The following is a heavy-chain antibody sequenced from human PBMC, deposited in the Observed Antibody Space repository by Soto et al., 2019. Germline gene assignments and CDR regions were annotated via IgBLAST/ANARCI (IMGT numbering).Heavy chain of an antibody. CDR2: INAGNGNT. CDR1: GYTFTSYA. D-gene: IGHD2-2*01. J-gene: IGHJ6*03. Sequence: ASVKVSCKASGYTFTSYAMHWVRQAPGQRLEWMGWINAGNGNTKYSQKFQGRVTITRDTSASTAYMELSSLRSEDTAVYYCARSQLPPDYYYYMDVWGKGTTVTVSS. CDR3: ARSQLPPDYYYYMDV. V-gene: IGHV1-3*01.